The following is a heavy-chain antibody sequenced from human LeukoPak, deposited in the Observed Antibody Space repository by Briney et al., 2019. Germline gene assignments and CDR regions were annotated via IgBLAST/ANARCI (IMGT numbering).Heavy chain of an antibody. CDR2: IYTSGST. Sequence: SETLSLTCTVSGGSINNYYWSWIRQPAGKGLEWIGRIYTSGSTSYNPSLKSRVTMSVDTSKNQISLKLSSVTAADTAVYYCARGPPPDFDCWGQGTLVTVSS. CDR1: GGSINNYY. J-gene: IGHJ4*02. V-gene: IGHV4-4*07. CDR3: ARGPPPDFDC.